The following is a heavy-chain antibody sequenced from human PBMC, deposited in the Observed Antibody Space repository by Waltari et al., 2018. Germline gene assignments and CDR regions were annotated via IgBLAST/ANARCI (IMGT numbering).Heavy chain of an antibody. CDR3: TKVREYSSSWYHYYYYYGMDV. D-gene: IGHD6-13*01. CDR1: GFTFGAYA. Sequence: EVQLVESGGGLVQPGRSLRLSCTASGFTFGAYAMSWVRQAPGKGLEWVGFIRSKAYGGTTEYAASVKGRFTISRDDSKSIAYLQMNSLKTEDTAVYYCTKVREYSSSWYHYYYYYGMDVWGQGTTVTVSS. CDR2: IRSKAYGGTT. J-gene: IGHJ6*02. V-gene: IGHV3-49*04.